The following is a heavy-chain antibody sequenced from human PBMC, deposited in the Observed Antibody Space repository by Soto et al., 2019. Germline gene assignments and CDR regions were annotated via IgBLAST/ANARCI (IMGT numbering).Heavy chain of an antibody. Sequence: GASVKVSCKASGYTFTSYDINWVRQATGQGLEWMGWMNPNSGNTGYAQKFQGRVTMTRNTSISTAYVELSSLRSEDTAVYYCARGAARPGRDNWFDPWGQGTLVTVSS. CDR1: GYTFTSYD. D-gene: IGHD6-6*01. CDR2: MNPNSGNT. J-gene: IGHJ5*02. CDR3: ARGAARPGRDNWFDP. V-gene: IGHV1-8*01.